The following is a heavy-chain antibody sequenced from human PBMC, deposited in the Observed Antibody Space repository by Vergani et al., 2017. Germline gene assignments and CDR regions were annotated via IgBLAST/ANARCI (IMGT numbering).Heavy chain of an antibody. V-gene: IGHV4-31*03. CDR3: ARADPPGLRFLEWLL. Sequence: QLQLQESGPGLVKPSQTLSLTCTVSGGSISSGGYYWSWIRQHPGKGLEWIGYIYYSGSTYYNPSLKSRVTISVDTSKNQFSLKLSSVTAADTAVYYCARADPPGLRFLEWLLWGQGTLVTVSS. CDR1: GGSISSGGYY. J-gene: IGHJ4*02. D-gene: IGHD3-3*01. CDR2: IYYSGST.